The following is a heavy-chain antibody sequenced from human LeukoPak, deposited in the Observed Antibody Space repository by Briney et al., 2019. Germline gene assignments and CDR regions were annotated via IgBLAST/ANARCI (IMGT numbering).Heavy chain of an antibody. CDR1: GFTFSDYY. CDR3: ARVMGNYATDY. J-gene: IGHJ4*02. D-gene: IGHD1-7*01. V-gene: IGHV3-11*04. Sequence: KPGGSLRLSCAASGFTFSDYYMSWIRQTPGKGLEWVSYISNSDNTIYYADSVKGRFTMSRDNAKNSLYLQMNSLRAEDTAVYYCARVMGNYATDYWGQGTLVTVSS. CDR2: ISNSDNTI.